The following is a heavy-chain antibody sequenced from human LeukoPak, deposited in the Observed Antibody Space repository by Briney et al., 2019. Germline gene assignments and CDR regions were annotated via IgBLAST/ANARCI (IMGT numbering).Heavy chain of an antibody. CDR2: INPDSGVT. J-gene: IGHJ3*01. D-gene: IGHD2-2*01. CDR1: GYSFSGNY. CDR3: ARDRGDYYYTSTTCSGGAFDF. V-gene: IGHV1-2*02. Sequence: ASVKVSCKASGYSFSGNYLKWVRQAPGQGREGVGWINPDSGVTKYAQKFQGRVTMARDTSISTAYMDLSSLISDDMAVYYCARDRGDYYYTSTTCSGGAFDFWGQGTVVTVSS.